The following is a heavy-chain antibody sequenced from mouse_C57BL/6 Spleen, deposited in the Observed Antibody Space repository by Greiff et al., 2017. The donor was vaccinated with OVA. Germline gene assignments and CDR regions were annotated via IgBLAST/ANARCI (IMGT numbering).Heavy chain of an antibody. CDR3: ARGGTTVVDY. CDR1: GYTFTDYY. CDR2: INPYNGGT. D-gene: IGHD1-1*01. Sequence: VHVKQSGPVLVKPGASVKMSCKASGYTFTDYYMNWVKQSHGKSLEWIGVINPYNGGTSYNQKFKGKATLTVDKSSSTAYMELNSLTSEDSAVYYCARGGTTVVDYWGQGTTLTVSS. J-gene: IGHJ2*01. V-gene: IGHV1-19*01.